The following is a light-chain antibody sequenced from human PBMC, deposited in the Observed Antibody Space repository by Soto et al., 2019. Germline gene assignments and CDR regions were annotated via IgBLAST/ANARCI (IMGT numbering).Light chain of an antibody. J-gene: IGLJ1*01. CDR3: SSYTNSDTFPYV. Sequence: QSALTQPASVSASPGQSITISCTGTSSDIGGYNYVSWYQHHPGKAPKLMIYEVSNRPSGVSYRFSGSKSGNTASLTISGLQAEDGADYYCSSYTNSDTFPYVFGTGTKLTVL. CDR2: EVS. CDR1: SSDIGGYNY. V-gene: IGLV2-14*01.